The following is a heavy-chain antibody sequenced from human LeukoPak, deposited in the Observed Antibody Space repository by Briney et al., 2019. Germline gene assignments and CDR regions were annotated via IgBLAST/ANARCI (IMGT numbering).Heavy chain of an antibody. Sequence: PSETLSLTCAVYGGSFSGYYWSWIRQPPGKGLEWIGEINHSGSTNYNPSLKSRVTISVDTSKNQFSLKLSSVTAADTAVYYCARAYCSSTSCPDWFDPWGQGTLVTVSS. CDR3: ARAYCSSTSCPDWFDP. CDR2: INHSGST. CDR1: GGSFSGYY. J-gene: IGHJ5*02. D-gene: IGHD2-2*01. V-gene: IGHV4-34*01.